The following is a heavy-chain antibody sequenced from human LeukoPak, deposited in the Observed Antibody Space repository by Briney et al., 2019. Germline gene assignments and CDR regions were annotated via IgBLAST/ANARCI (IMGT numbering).Heavy chain of an antibody. V-gene: IGHV3-15*01. Sequence: GGSLRLSCAASGFTFSNAWMSWVRQAPGKGLEWVGRIKSKTDGGTTDYAAPVKGRFTISRGDSKNTLYLQMNSLKTEDTAVYYCTTILYDSSGYYYFDYWGQGTLVTVSS. CDR2: IKSKTDGGTT. J-gene: IGHJ4*02. CDR1: GFTFSNAW. CDR3: TTILYDSSGYYYFDY. D-gene: IGHD3-22*01.